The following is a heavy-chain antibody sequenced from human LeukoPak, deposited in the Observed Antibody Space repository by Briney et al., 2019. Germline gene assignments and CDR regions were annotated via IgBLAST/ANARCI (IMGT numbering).Heavy chain of an antibody. D-gene: IGHD1-14*01. CDR2: ISSSSSYI. CDR1: GFTFSSYS. V-gene: IGHV3-21*01. Sequence: GGSLRLSCAASGFTFSSYSMNWVRQAPGKGLEWVSSISSSSSYIYYADSVKGRFTISRDNSKNTLYLQMNSLRAEDTAVYYCAKAFGNYYFDYWGQGTLVTVSS. J-gene: IGHJ4*02. CDR3: AKAFGNYYFDY.